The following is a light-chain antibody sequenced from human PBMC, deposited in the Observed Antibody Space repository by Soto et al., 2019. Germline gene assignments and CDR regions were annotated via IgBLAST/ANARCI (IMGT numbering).Light chain of an antibody. CDR3: QQSYSTPPV. Sequence: DIQMTQSPSSLSASVGDRVTITCRASQSITTYLNWYQQKPGKAPKLLIYAASSLQSGVPSRFSGSRSGTDFTLTISSLQPEDFATYYCQQSYSTPPVFGQGTKLEIK. J-gene: IGKJ2*01. CDR1: QSITTY. V-gene: IGKV1-39*01. CDR2: AAS.